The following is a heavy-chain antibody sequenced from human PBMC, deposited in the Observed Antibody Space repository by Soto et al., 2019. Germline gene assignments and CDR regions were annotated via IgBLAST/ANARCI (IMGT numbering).Heavy chain of an antibody. D-gene: IGHD2-15*01. V-gene: IGHV3-15*07. J-gene: IGHJ6*02. Sequence: EVQLVESGGGFIQPGGSLRLSCAASGLPISNAWMNWVRQAPGKGLEWVGRIKTKTEGGPTDYAAAVKGRFTVSRDDSKNTLYLQMNSLKTEDTAVYYCTTGSVEGVWGQGTTLTVSS. CDR1: GLPISNAW. CDR3: TTGSVEGV. CDR2: IKTKTEGGPT.